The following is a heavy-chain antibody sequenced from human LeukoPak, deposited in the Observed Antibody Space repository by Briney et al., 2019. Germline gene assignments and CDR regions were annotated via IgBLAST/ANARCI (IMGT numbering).Heavy chain of an antibody. CDR3: ARWGLYYGDPPGYFDL. CDR2: IYSDGST. D-gene: IGHD4-17*01. J-gene: IGHJ2*01. CDR1: GVTVRTNY. Sequence: GGSLRLSCAASGVTVRTNYMSWVRQAPGKGLEWVSVIYSDGSTHYADSVKGRFIISRDNSKNTLFLQMNGLRAEDTAVYYCARWGLYYGDPPGYFDLWGRGTLVTVSS. V-gene: IGHV3-66*01.